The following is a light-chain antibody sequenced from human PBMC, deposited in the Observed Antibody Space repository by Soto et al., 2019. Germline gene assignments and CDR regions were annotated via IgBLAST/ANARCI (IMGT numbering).Light chain of an antibody. CDR2: DVS. CDR3: CSYAGSSTV. CDR1: SSDVGGYNY. Sequence: QSALTQPRSVSGSHGQSVTISCTGTSSDVGGYNYVSRYQQHPGKAPKLMIYDVSKRPSGVPDRFSGSKSGNTASLTISGLQAEDEADYYCCSYAGSSTVFGGGTKLTVL. J-gene: IGLJ3*02. V-gene: IGLV2-11*01.